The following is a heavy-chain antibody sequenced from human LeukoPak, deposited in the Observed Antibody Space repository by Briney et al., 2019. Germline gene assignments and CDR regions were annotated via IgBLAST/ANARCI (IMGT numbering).Heavy chain of an antibody. CDR3: ASWYYYDSSGYYH. CDR1: GFTFSSYA. D-gene: IGHD3-22*01. Sequence: GGSLRLSCAASGFTFSSYAMHWVRQAPGKGLEWVAVISYDGSNKYYADSVKGRFTISRDNSKNTLYLQMNSLRAEDTAVYYCASWYYYDSSGYYHWGQGTLVTVPS. V-gene: IGHV3-30*01. CDR2: ISYDGSNK. J-gene: IGHJ5*02.